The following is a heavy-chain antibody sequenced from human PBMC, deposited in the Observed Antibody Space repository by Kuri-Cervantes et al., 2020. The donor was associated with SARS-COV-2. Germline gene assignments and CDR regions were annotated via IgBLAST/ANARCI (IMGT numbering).Heavy chain of an antibody. CDR1: GGSISCGGYS. V-gene: IGHV4-30-2*03. CDR2: IYYSGST. D-gene: IGHD2-2*01. J-gene: IGHJ4*02. Sequence: SETLSLTCAVSGGSISCGGYSWSWIRQPPGKGLEWIGYIYYSGSTYYNPSLKSRVTISVDTSKNQFSLKLSSVTAADTAVYYCARQAIHSIVVVPAAIDYWGQGTLVTVSS. CDR3: ARQAIHSIVVVPAAIDY.